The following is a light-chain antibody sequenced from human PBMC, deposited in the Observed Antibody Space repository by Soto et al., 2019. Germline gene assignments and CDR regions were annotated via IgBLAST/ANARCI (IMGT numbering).Light chain of an antibody. J-gene: IGLJ1*01. CDR3: SSYAGSSNV. CDR2: EVN. Sequence: QSVLTQPPSASGSPGQSVATSCIGTSSDVGGYNYVSWYQQHPGKAPKLMISEVNKRPSGVPDRFSGSKSGNTASLTVSGLQAEDEADYYCSSYAGSSNVFGTGTKVTVL. V-gene: IGLV2-8*01. CDR1: SSDVGGYNY.